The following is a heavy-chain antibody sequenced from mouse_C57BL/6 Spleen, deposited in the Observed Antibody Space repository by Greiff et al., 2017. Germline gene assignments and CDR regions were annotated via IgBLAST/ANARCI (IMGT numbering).Heavy chain of an antibody. CDR3: ARAYYSNYHYAMDY. CDR1: GYSFTDYN. V-gene: IGHV1-39*01. Sequence: EVQLQQSGPELVKPGASVKISCKASGYSFTDYNMNWVKQSNGKSLEWIGVINPNYGTTSYNQKFKGKATLTVDQSSSTAYMQLKSLTSEDSAVYYCARAYYSNYHYAMDYWGQGTSVTVSS. CDR2: INPNYGTT. D-gene: IGHD2-5*01. J-gene: IGHJ4*01.